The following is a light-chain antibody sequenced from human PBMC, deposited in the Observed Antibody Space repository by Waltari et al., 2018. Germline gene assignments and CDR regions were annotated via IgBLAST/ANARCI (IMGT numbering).Light chain of an antibody. CDR1: QSINAW. V-gene: IGKV1-5*03. CDR2: NAS. J-gene: IGKJ2*01. Sequence: DIQMTQSPYTLSASVGDRVTFTSRASQSINAWVAWYQQRPGKARKLLIYNASILVSGVPSRFSGSGSGTEFTLTISSLQPDDFANYYRQQYDSYSTFGEGTKLEI. CDR3: QQYDSYST.